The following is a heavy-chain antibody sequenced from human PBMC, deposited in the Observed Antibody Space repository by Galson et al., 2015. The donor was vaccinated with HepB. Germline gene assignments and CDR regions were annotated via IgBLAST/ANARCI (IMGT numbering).Heavy chain of an antibody. CDR2: ISYDGSNK. CDR3: VAMMVTAQS. Sequence: SLRLSCAASGFTFSSYGMHWVRQAPGKGLEWVAVISYDGSNKYYADSVKGRFTISRDNSKNTLYLQMNSLRAEDTAVYYCVAMMVTAQSWGQGTLVTVSS. D-gene: IGHD2-21*02. CDR1: GFTFSSYG. V-gene: IGHV3-30*03. J-gene: IGHJ5*02.